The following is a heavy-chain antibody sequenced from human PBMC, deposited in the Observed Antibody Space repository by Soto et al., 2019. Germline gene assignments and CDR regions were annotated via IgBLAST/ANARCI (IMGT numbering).Heavy chain of an antibody. J-gene: IGHJ6*02. Sequence: GESLKISCKGSGYSFTTHWIGWVRQMPGKGLEWMGIIYPGDSDTRYSPSFQGQVTISADKSINTAYLQWSSLKASDTAMYYCSRNQEWLPGAVEQVYYYGMDVWGQGTTVTVSS. CDR2: IYPGDSDT. CDR3: SRNQEWLPGAVEQVYYYGMDV. D-gene: IGHD3-3*01. CDR1: GYSFTTHW. V-gene: IGHV5-51*01.